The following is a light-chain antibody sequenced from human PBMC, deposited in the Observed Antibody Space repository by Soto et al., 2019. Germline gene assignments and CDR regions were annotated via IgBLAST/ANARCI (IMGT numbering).Light chain of an antibody. CDR1: QDINNY. V-gene: IGKV1-33*01. CDR2: DAS. Sequence: DIQMTQSPSSLSASVGDRVTITCQASQDINNYLNWYQQKTGKAPKLLIYDASNLETGVPSRFSGSGAGTDFSFSISSLQPEDVATYYCQQYENLLITYGQGTRLDIK. CDR3: QQYENLLIT. J-gene: IGKJ5*01.